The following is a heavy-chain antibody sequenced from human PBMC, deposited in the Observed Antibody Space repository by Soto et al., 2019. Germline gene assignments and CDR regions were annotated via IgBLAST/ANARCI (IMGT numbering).Heavy chain of an antibody. J-gene: IGHJ4*02. CDR2: IWYDGSNK. CDR3: ARGRGNLYCSGGSCYPQTSLDY. Sequence: ESGGGVVQPGRSLRLSCAASGFTFSSYGMHWVRQAPGKGLEWVAVIWYDGSNKYYADSVKGRFTISRDNSKNTLYLQMNSLRAEDTAVYYCARGRGNLYCSGGSCYPQTSLDYWGQGTLVTVSS. D-gene: IGHD2-15*01. CDR1: GFTFSSYG. V-gene: IGHV3-33*01.